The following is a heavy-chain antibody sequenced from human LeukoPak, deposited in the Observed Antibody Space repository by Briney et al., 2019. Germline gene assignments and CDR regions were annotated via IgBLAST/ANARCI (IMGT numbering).Heavy chain of an antibody. J-gene: IGHJ4*02. V-gene: IGHV4-61*02. CDR1: GGSISSGSYY. CDR3: ASTYYFDY. Sequence: PSETLSLTCTVSGGSISSGSYYWNWIRQPAGTGLEWIGRIYTSGSTNYNPSLKSRVTMSIDTSKKQFSLKLRSVTAADSGVYYCASTYYFDYWGQGTLVTVSS. CDR2: IYTSGST.